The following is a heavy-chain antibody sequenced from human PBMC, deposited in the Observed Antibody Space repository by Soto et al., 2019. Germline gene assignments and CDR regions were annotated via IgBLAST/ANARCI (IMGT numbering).Heavy chain of an antibody. D-gene: IGHD3-22*01. Sequence: SETLSLTCTVSGGSVSSGSYYWSWIRQPPGKGLEWIGYIYYSGSTNYNPSLKSRVTISVDTSKNQFSLKLSSVTAADTAVYYCARGYYDSSAPHYYYYYGMDVWGQGTTVTVSS. CDR2: IYYSGST. V-gene: IGHV4-61*01. J-gene: IGHJ6*02. CDR1: GGSVSSGSYY. CDR3: ARGYYDSSAPHYYYYYGMDV.